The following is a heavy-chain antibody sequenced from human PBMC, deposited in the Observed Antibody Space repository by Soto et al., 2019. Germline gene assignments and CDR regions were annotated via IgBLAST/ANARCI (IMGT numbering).Heavy chain of an antibody. J-gene: IGHJ4*02. Sequence: GGSLRLSCAASGFTFSSHAMGWLRQAPGTGPEWVAFVDGSGYDTSYGDSVKGRFTISRDNSDNSLYLHMDSLRAEDTGRYFCAREIFAAAYAATAAFDLWGQGTMVTVSS. V-gene: IGHV3-23*01. D-gene: IGHD2-8*01. CDR1: GFTFSSHA. CDR3: AREIFAAAYAATAAFDL. CDR2: VDGSGYDT.